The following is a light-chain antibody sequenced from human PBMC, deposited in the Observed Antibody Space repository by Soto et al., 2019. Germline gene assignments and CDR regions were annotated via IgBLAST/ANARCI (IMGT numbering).Light chain of an antibody. CDR3: QQSYSTPYT. CDR2: GAT. J-gene: IGKJ2*01. CDR1: QSISSN. V-gene: IGKV3-15*01. Sequence: EIVMTQSPATLSVSPGERATLSCRANQSISSNLAWYQQKPGQAPRLLIYGATTRATGIPARFSGSGSGTDFTLTISSLQSEDFATYYCQQSYSTPYTFGQGTKLEIK.